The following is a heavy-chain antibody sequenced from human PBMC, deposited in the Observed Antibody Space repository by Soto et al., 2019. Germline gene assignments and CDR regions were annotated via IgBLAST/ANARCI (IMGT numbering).Heavy chain of an antibody. CDR3: AGTSVAGTAFDY. D-gene: IGHD6-19*01. CDR1: GGSISSYY. Sequence: SETLSLTYTVSGGSISSYYWSWIRQPPGKGLEWIGYIYYSGSTNYNPSLKSRVTISVDTSKNQFSLKLSSVTAADTAVYYCAGTSVAGTAFDYWGQGTLVTVSS. J-gene: IGHJ4*02. V-gene: IGHV4-59*01. CDR2: IYYSGST.